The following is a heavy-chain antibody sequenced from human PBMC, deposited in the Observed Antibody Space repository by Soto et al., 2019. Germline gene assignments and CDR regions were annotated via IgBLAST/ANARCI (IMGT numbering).Heavy chain of an antibody. CDR1: GFTFSSYG. J-gene: IGHJ5*02. Sequence: VGSLRLSCAASGFTFSSYGMHWVRQAPGKGLEWVAVIWYDGSNKYYADSVKGRFTISRDNSKNTLYLQMNSLRAEDTAVYYCARERYCSSTSCYSTELIRYNWFDPWGQGTLVTVSS. CDR3: ARERYCSSTSCYSTELIRYNWFDP. CDR2: IWYDGSNK. V-gene: IGHV3-33*01. D-gene: IGHD2-2*01.